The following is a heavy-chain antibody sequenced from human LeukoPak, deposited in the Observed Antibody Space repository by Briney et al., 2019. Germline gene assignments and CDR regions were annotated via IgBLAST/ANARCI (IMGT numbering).Heavy chain of an antibody. Sequence: TSETLSLTCTVSGGSISSYYWSWIRQPPGKGLEWIGYIYYSGSTNYNPSLKSRVTISVDTSKNQFSLKLSSVTAADTAVYYCARRKYYSSGIDYWGQGTLVTVSS. CDR1: GGSISSYY. CDR2: IYYSGST. D-gene: IGHD3-22*01. CDR3: ARRKYYSSGIDY. J-gene: IGHJ4*02. V-gene: IGHV4-59*08.